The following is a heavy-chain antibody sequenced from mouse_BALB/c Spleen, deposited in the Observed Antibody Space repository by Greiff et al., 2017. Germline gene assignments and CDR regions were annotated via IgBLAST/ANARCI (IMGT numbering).Heavy chain of an antibody. J-gene: IGHJ4*01. CDR3: AREGSYYAMDY. CDR2: ISSGGRT. V-gene: IGHV5-6-5*01. Sequence: EVQRVESGGGLVKPGGSLKLSCAASGFTFSSYAMSWVRQTPEKRLEWVASISSGGRTYYPDSVKGRFTISKDNARNILYLQMSSLRSEDTAMDYCAREGSYYAMDYWGQGTSVTGPS. D-gene: IGHD3-3*01. CDR1: GFTFSSYA.